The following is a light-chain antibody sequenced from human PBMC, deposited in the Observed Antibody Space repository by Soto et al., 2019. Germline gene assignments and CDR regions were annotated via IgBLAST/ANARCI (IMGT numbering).Light chain of an antibody. V-gene: IGKV3-20*01. CDR3: HHYGTSPPK. CDR1: QSVTSSD. CDR2: CAS. J-gene: IGKJ1*01. Sequence: EVVLTQSPGTLSLSPGERATLSCRASQSVTSSDLAWYQQKPGQAPRLLISCASRRATGIPDRFSGSGSGTDLTLTISRLEPEDFAVFYCHHYGTSPPKFGQGTKVEI.